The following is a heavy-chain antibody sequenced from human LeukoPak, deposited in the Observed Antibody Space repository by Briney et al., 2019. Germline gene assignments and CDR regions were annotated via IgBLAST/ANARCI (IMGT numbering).Heavy chain of an antibody. D-gene: IGHD3-16*01. CDR3: ARGETYYDYVWDY. Sequence: SETLSLTCAVYGGSFSGYYWSWIRQPPGKGLEWIGEINHSGSTNYNPSLKSRVTISVDTSKNQFSLKLSSVTAADTAVYYCARGETYYDYVWDYWGQGTLVTVSS. CDR1: GGSFSGYY. J-gene: IGHJ4*02. V-gene: IGHV4-34*01. CDR2: INHSGST.